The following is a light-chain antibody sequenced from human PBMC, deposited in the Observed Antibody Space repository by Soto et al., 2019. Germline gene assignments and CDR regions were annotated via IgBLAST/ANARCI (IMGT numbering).Light chain of an antibody. Sequence: IQMTQSPSSLSASVGDRVTITCRASLGVGVSLAWYQQKPGKAPKLLIYAASTLQSGVPSRFSGSGSGTDFTLTISCLQSEDFATYYCQQYYSYPITFGQGTRLEIK. CDR3: QQYYSYPIT. V-gene: IGKV1-8*01. J-gene: IGKJ5*01. CDR2: AAS. CDR1: LGVGVS.